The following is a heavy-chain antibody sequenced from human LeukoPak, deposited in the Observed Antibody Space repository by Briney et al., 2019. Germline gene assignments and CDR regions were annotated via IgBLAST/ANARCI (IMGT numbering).Heavy chain of an antibody. V-gene: IGHV3-23*01. CDR3: AKIQGYFDY. CDR1: GFTFSSYG. J-gene: IGHJ4*02. CDR2: ITGSGGTT. Sequence: GGSLRLSCAASGFTFSSYGMSWVRQAPGKGPQWVSAITGSGGTTYYADSVKGRFTISRDNSKNTLYLQMNSLSAEDTAVYYCAKIQGYFDYWGQGNLVTVSS.